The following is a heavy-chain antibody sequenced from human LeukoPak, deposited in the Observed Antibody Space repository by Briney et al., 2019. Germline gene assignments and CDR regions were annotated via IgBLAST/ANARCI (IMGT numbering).Heavy chain of an antibody. J-gene: IGHJ5*02. CDR1: GYTFTSYY. CDR3: ARSTPRPQYYDFWSGYYIRFDP. V-gene: IGHV1-46*01. D-gene: IGHD3-3*01. Sequence: ASVKVSCKASGYTFTSYYMHWVRQAPGQGLEWMGIINPSGGSTSYAQKFQGRVTMTRDTSTSTVYMELSSLRSEDTAVYYCARSTPRPQYYDFWSGYYIRFDPWGQGTLVTVSS. CDR2: INPSGGST.